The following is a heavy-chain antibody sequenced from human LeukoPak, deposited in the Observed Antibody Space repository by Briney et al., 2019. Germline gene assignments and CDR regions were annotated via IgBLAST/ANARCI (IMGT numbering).Heavy chain of an antibody. J-gene: IGHJ6*04. V-gene: IGHV3-21*01. Sequence: GGSLRLSCVASGFKFSDYNMNWVRQAPGKGLEWVSSISSENIYIYYADSVKGRFTISRDNSKNTLYLQMNSLRAEDTAVYYCAELGITMIGGVWGKGTTVTISS. CDR3: AELGITMIGGV. CDR2: ISSENIYI. D-gene: IGHD3-10*02. CDR1: GFKFSDYN.